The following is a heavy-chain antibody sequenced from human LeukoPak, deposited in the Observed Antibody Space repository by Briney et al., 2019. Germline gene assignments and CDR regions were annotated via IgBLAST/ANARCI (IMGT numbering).Heavy chain of an antibody. CDR3: ARAPPSSSWYSSAFDI. Sequence: PSETLSLTCTVSGGSISSYYWSWIRQPPGKGLEWIGSIYYSGSTYYNPSLKSRVTISVDTSKNQFSLKLSSVTAADTAVYYCARAPPSSSWYSSAFDIWGQGTMVTVSS. CDR2: IYYSGST. V-gene: IGHV4-59*12. D-gene: IGHD6-13*01. CDR1: GGSISSYY. J-gene: IGHJ3*02.